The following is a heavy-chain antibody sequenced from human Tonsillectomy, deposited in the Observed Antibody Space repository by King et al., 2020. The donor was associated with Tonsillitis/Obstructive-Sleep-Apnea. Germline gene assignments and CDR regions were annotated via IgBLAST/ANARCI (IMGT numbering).Heavy chain of an antibody. J-gene: IGHJ3*02. CDR3: ARHPRGATTLFAFDI. D-gene: IGHD1-1*01. V-gene: IGHV4-59*08. CDR1: GGSISGNY. CDR2: IYDSGNT. Sequence: VQLQESGPGLVKPSETLSLMCSVSGGSISGNYWTWVRQPPGKRLEWIGYIYDSGNTNYNPSLKSRVTISIDTSRKQFSLKLSSVTAADTAMYFCARHPRGATTLFAFDIWGRGTMVTVS.